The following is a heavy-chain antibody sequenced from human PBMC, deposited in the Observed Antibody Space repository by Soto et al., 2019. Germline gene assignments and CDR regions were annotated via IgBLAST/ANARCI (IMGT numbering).Heavy chain of an antibody. D-gene: IGHD3-9*01. V-gene: IGHV3-72*01. CDR3: ARGPDILTAYYGPFDC. CDR1: GFTFSNAW. Sequence: GGSLRLSCAASGFTFSNAWMNWVRQAPGNGLEWVGRIRNKANSYTTVYGASVKGRFTISRDDSKNSLYLQMNSLKTEDTAVYYCARGPDILTAYYGPFDCWGRGTLVTVSS. CDR2: IRNKANSYTT. J-gene: IGHJ4*02.